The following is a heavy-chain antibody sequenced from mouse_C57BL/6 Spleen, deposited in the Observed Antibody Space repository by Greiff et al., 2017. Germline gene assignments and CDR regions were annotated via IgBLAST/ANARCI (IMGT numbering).Heavy chain of an antibody. V-gene: IGHV1-64*01. Sequence: QVQLQQPGAELVKPGASVKLSCKASGYTFTSYWMHWVKQRPGQGLEWIGMIHPNSGSTNYNEKFKSKATLTVDKSSSTAYMQLSSLTSEDSAVYYCARSRPRGYAMDYWGQGTSVTVSS. CDR2: IHPNSGST. J-gene: IGHJ4*01. CDR3: ARSRPRGYAMDY. CDR1: GYTFTSYW.